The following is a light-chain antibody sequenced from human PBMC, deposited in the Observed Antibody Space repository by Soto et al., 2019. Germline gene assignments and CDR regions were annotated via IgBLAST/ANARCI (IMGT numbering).Light chain of an antibody. Sequence: EIVMTQSPATLSVSPGQRATLSCRASQSISSDLAWYQQKPGQAPRLLISGASTRATGIPARFSGSGSGTEFTLTISSLQSEDFAVYDCQQYNNWPITFGPGTRVDIK. CDR3: QQYNNWPIT. V-gene: IGKV3-15*01. CDR2: GAS. CDR1: QSISSD. J-gene: IGKJ3*01.